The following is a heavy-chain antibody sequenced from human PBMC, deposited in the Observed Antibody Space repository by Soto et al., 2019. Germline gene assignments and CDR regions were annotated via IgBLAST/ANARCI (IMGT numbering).Heavy chain of an antibody. D-gene: IGHD3-10*01. CDR1: GYSISSGYY. CDR3: ARDRGGGPHYYGMDV. J-gene: IGHJ6*02. V-gene: IGHV4-38-2*02. CDR2: IYHSGST. Sequence: PSETLSLTCAVSGYSISSGYYWGWIRQPPGKGLEWIGSIYHSGSTYYNPSLKSRVTISVDTSKNQFSLKLSSVTAADTAVYYCARDRGGGPHYYGMDVWGQGTTVTVSS.